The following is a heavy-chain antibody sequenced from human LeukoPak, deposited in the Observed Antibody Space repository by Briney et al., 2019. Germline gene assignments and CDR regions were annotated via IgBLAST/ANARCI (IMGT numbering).Heavy chain of an antibody. Sequence: GGSLRLSCAASGFIFDDYAIHWVRQALGKGLEWVSGISWNSGSIGYADSVKGRFTISRDNAKNSLYLQMNSLRAEDTALYYCARAIGVTCISTSCYSFDYWGQGTLVTVSS. D-gene: IGHD2-2*02. CDR1: GFIFDDYA. V-gene: IGHV3-9*01. J-gene: IGHJ4*02. CDR2: ISWNSGSI. CDR3: ARAIGVTCISTSCYSFDY.